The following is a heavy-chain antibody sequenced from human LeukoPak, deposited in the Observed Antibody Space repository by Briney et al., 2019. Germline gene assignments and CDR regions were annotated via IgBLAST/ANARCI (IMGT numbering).Heavy chain of an antibody. V-gene: IGHV3-23*01. CDR3: ARDGSVGYYDSSGYYLSFQH. D-gene: IGHD3-22*01. CDR2: ISGSGGST. Sequence: GGSLRLSCAASGFTFSTYAMSWVRQAPGKGLEWVSAISGSGGSTYYADSVKGRFTISRDNSKNTLYLQMNSLRAEDTAVYYCARDGSVGYYDSSGYYLSFQHWGQGTLVTVSS. J-gene: IGHJ1*01. CDR1: GFTFSTYA.